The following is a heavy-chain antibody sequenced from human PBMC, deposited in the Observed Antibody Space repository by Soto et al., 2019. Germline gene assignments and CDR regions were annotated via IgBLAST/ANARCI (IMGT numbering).Heavy chain of an antibody. CDR3: ARAHHYYDSSGYWFDP. J-gene: IGHJ5*02. CDR1: GGTFSSYA. CDR2: IIPIFGTA. V-gene: IGHV1-69*01. Sequence: QVQLVQSGAEVTKPGSSVKVSCKASGGTFSSYAISWVRQAPGQGLEWMGGIIPIFGTANYAQKFQGRVTITADESTRTADMELSSLRSEDTTVYYCARAHHYYDSSGYWFDPWGQGTLVTVSS. D-gene: IGHD3-22*01.